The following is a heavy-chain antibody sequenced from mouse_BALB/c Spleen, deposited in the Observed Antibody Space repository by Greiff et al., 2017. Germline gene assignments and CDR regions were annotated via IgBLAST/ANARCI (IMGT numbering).Heavy chain of an antibody. CDR2: IWAGGST. J-gene: IGHJ1*01. Sequence: VHLVESGPGLVAPSQSLSITCTVSGFSLTSYGVHWVRQPPGKGLEWLGVIWAGGSTNYNSALMSRLSISKDNSKSQVFLKMNSLQTDDTAMYYCARGADYGNHWDFDVWGAGTTVTVSS. D-gene: IGHD2-1*01. V-gene: IGHV2-9*02. CDR1: GFSLTSYG. CDR3: ARGADYGNHWDFDV.